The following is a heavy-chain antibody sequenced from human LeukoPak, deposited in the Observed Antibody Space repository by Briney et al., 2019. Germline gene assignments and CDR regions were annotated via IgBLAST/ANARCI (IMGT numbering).Heavy chain of an antibody. J-gene: IGHJ4*02. CDR1: GFTFSSYS. CDR2: ISSSSSYI. D-gene: IGHD6-19*01. CDR3: ARDGDSSGWYYFDY. V-gene: IGHV3-21*01. Sequence: GGSLRLSCAASGFTFSSYSMNWVRQAPVKGLEWVSSISSSSSYIYYADSVKGRFTISRDNAKNSLYLQMNSLRAEDTAVYYCARDGDSSGWYYFDYWGQGTLVTVSS.